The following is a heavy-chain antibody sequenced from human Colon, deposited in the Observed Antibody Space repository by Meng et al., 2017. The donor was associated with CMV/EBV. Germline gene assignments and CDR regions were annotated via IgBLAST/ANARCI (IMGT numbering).Heavy chain of an antibody. Sequence: GGPLRLSCVGSGFRFNDYRMNWVRQAPGKGLEWIASISSVSTYISYADSVKGRFTISRDNAETSLFLQMNSLRPEDTAVYYCARERGGNMVATRLDFDLWGRGTLVTVSS. J-gene: IGHJ2*01. V-gene: IGHV3-21*01. CDR3: ARERGGNMVATRLDFDL. CDR2: ISSVSTYI. D-gene: IGHD5-12*01. CDR1: GFRFNDYR.